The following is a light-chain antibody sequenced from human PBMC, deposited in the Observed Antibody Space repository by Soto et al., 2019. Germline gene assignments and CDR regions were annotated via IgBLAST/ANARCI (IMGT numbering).Light chain of an antibody. J-gene: IGKJ1*01. Sequence: DLQMTQSPSTLSASVGDRVTITCRASQSISSWLAWYQQKPRKAPKLLIYDASSLESGVPSRFSGSGSGTEFTLTISSLQPDDFATYYGQQYNSYPWTFGQGTKVEIK. V-gene: IGKV1-5*01. CDR1: QSISSW. CDR2: DAS. CDR3: QQYNSYPWT.